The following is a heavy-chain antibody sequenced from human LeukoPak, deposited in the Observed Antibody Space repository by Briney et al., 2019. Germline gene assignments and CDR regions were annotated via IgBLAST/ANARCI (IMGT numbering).Heavy chain of an antibody. CDR1: GYTFTTYG. J-gene: IGHJ4*02. D-gene: IGHD6-19*01. CDR2: ISAYNGNT. V-gene: IGHV1-18*01. CDR3: ARDVLLVVGYSSGWYFDY. Sequence: GASVKVSCKASGYTFTTYGISWVRQAPGQGLEWMGWISAYNGNTNYPQKLQGRVTMTTDTSTSTAYMELRSPRSDDTAVYYCARDVLLVVGYSSGWYFDYWGQGTLVTVSS.